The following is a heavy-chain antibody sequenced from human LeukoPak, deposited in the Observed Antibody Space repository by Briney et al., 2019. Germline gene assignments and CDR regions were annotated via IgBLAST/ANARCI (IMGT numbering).Heavy chain of an antibody. V-gene: IGHV3-64*01. CDR3: VRGFGSASYYRFDS. CDR2: ITNNGGST. Sequence: GGSLRLSCAASGFTFSTYPMWWVRQAPGKGLEYVSAITNNGGSTYYANSVKGRFTISRDNSKNTLYLQMGSLRAEDMAVYYCVRGFGSASYYRFDSWGQGTLVTVSS. J-gene: IGHJ4*02. D-gene: IGHD3-10*01. CDR1: GFTFSTYP.